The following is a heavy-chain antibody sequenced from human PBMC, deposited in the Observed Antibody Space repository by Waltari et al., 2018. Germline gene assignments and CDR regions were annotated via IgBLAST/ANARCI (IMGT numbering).Heavy chain of an antibody. V-gene: IGHV1-2*02. CDR2: INPNSGGT. Sequence: QVQLVQSGAEVKKPGASVKVSCKASGYTFTGYYMHWVRQHPGQGLEWMGWINPNSGGTNYAQKFQGRVTMTRDTSISTAYMELSRLRSDDTAVYYCARGDVAASYYYYYYMDVWGKGTTVTISS. J-gene: IGHJ6*03. CDR1: GYTFTGYY. D-gene: IGHD2-15*01. CDR3: ARGDVAASYYYYYYMDV.